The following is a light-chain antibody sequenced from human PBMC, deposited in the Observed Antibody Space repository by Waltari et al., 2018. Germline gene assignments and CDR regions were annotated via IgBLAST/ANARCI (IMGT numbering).Light chain of an antibody. CDR3: CSYAGSSTVV. CDR2: EVS. V-gene: IGLV2-23*02. Sequence: QSALTQPASVSGSPGQSITISCTGTSSGVGRYNLVSWYQQHPGKAPKLMIYEVSKRPSGVSNRFSGSKSGNTASLTISGLQAEDEADYYCCSYAGSSTVVFGGGTKLTVL. J-gene: IGLJ2*01. CDR1: SSGVGRYNL.